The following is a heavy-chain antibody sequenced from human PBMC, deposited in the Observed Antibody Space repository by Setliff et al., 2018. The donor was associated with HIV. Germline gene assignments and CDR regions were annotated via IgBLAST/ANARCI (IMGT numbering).Heavy chain of an antibody. V-gene: IGHV3-33*01. CDR2: IWYDGNNK. CDR1: GFTFSRYG. J-gene: IGHJ4*02. Sequence: PGGSLRLSCAASGFTFSRYGMHWVRQTPGKRLEWVAIIWYDGNNKQYADSMKGRFTISRDNSNNMLYLQMNSLRAEDTAVYYCPRDRIPSKWLLESDYWGQGTLVTVSS. D-gene: IGHD3-22*01. CDR3: PRDRIPSKWLLESDY.